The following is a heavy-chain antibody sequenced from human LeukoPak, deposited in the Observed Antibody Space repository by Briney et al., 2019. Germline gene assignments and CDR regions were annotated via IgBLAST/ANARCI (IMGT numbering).Heavy chain of an antibody. CDR2: INVSGGST. J-gene: IGHJ4*02. CDR1: GFTFSTYT. V-gene: IGHV3-23*01. CDR3: AKDQYCTSTSCYVGY. Sequence: GGSLRLSCEASGFTFSTYTMSWVRQAPGKGLEWVSGINVSGGSTFYADSVRGRFTISRDNSKNTLYLQMNSLRAEDTAVYYCAKDQYCTSTSCYVGYWGQGTLVTVSS. D-gene: IGHD2-2*01.